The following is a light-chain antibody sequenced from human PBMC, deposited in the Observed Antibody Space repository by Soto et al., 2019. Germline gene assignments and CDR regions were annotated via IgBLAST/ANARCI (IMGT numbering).Light chain of an antibody. J-gene: IGLJ3*02. CDR1: RSDVGSYNL. CDR3: CSYAGSSTWV. CDR2: EGS. Sequence: QSALTQPASVSGSPGQSITISCTGTRSDVGSYNLVAWYQQHPGKAPKLMIYEGSKRPSGVSNRFSGSKSGNTASLTISGLQADDEADYYCCSYAGSSTWVFGGGTKLTVL. V-gene: IGLV2-23*01.